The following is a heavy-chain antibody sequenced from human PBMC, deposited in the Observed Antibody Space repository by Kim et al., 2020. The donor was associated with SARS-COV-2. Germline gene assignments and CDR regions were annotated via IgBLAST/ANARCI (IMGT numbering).Heavy chain of an antibody. CDR2: INAGNGNT. D-gene: IGHD1-26*01. V-gene: IGHV1-3*01. CDR3: AREYLGATGPFDY. CDR1: GYTFTSYA. J-gene: IGHJ4*02. Sequence: ASVKVSCKASGYTFTSYAMHWVRQAPGQRLEWMGWINAGNGNTKYSQKFQGRVTITRDTSASTAYMELSSLRSEDTAVYYCAREYLGATGPFDYWGQGTLVTVSS.